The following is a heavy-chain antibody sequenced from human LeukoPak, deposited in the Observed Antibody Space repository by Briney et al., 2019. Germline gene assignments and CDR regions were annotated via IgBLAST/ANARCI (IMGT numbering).Heavy chain of an antibody. Sequence: SGGSLRLSCSASGFTFSSYAMHWVRQAPGKGLEYVSAISGNGGSTYYADSVKGRFTISRDNSKNALYLQMSSLRAEDTAVYYRVKGDRSRWYYFDYWGQGTLVTVSS. D-gene: IGHD6-13*01. CDR1: GFTFSSYA. CDR2: ISGNGGST. J-gene: IGHJ4*02. CDR3: VKGDRSRWYYFDY. V-gene: IGHV3-64D*09.